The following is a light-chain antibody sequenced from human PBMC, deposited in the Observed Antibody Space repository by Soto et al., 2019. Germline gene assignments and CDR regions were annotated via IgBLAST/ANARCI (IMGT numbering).Light chain of an antibody. CDR2: GAS. Sequence: EIVMTQSPATLSVSPGERATLSCRASLSVGSNLACYQQKPGQAPRLLINGASTRATGIPARFSGSGSGTEFTLTISSLHSEDFAVYYCHQYNNWPISFGQGTRLEIK. V-gene: IGKV3-15*01. CDR3: HQYNNWPIS. CDR1: LSVGSN. J-gene: IGKJ5*01.